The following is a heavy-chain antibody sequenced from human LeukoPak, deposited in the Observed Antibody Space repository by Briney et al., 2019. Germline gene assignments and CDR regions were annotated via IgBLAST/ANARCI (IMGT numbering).Heavy chain of an antibody. Sequence: SETLSLTCAVYGGSFSGYYWSWIRQPPGKGLEWIGEINHSGSTNYNPSLKSRVTISVDTSRNQFSLKVNSVTAADTAVYYCARREVVDTAMVGDFWGQGSLVTVSS. CDR3: ARREVVDTAMVGDF. D-gene: IGHD5-18*01. V-gene: IGHV4-34*01. CDR1: GGSFSGYY. J-gene: IGHJ4*02. CDR2: INHSGST.